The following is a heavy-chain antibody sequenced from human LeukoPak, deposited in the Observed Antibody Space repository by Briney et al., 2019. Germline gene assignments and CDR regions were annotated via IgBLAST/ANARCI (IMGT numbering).Heavy chain of an antibody. D-gene: IGHD7-27*01. CDR1: RFTFSSHA. V-gene: IGHV3-30*04. J-gene: IGHJ5*02. CDR3: ARDVGT. Sequence: GRSLRLSCAASRFTFSSHAMHWVRQAPGKGLEWVAVISYDGSKKYYADSVKGRFTISRDNAKNTLYLQMSSLRAEDTAVYYCARDVGTWGQGTLVTVSS. CDR2: ISYDGSKK.